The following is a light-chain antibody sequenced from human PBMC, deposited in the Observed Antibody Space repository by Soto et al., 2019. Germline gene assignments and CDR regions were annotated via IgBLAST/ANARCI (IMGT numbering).Light chain of an antibody. CDR1: SSNIGAGYV. V-gene: IGLV1-40*01. J-gene: IGLJ3*02. CDR3: QSYDGSLSGWV. Sequence: QSALTQPPSVSGAPGQRVTISCTGSSSNIGAGYVVHWYQQLPGTAPKLLIYGNSNRPSGVPDRFSGSKSGTSASLAITGLQAEDEADYYCQSYDGSLSGWVFGGGTKVTVL. CDR2: GNS.